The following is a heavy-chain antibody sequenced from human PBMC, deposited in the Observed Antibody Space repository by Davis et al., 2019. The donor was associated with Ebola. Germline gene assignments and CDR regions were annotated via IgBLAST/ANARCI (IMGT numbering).Heavy chain of an antibody. J-gene: IGHJ4*02. D-gene: IGHD4-23*01. V-gene: IGHV4-39*01. CDR2: IYYSGST. CDR3: ARVPPYYDGNPHYFDY. Sequence: SETLSLTCTVSGGSISSSSYYWGWIRQPPGKGLEWIGSIYYSGSTYYNPSLKSRVTISVDTSKNQFSLKLSSVTAADTAVYYCARVPPYYDGNPHYFDYWGQGTLVTVSS. CDR1: GGSISSSSYY.